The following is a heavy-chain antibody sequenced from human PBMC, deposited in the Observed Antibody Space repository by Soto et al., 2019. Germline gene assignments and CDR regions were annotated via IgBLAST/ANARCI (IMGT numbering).Heavy chain of an antibody. D-gene: IGHD1-26*01. J-gene: IGHJ3*01. Sequence: GGSLRLSCAASGFTSSNYAMSWVRQAPGKGLEWVSVISGSGDSTYYADSVKGRFSISRDNSKNTLYLQWSSLKASDTAIYYCARRFSLNIAGAFSAFDVWGQGTMVTVSS. V-gene: IGHV3-23*01. CDR1: GFTSSNYA. CDR3: ARRFSLNIAGAFSAFDV. CDR2: ISGSGDST.